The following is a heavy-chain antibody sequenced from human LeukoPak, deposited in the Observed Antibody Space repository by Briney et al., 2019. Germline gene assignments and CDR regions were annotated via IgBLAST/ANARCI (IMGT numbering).Heavy chain of an antibody. Sequence: GGSLRLSCAASGFTFSSYSMNWVRQAPGKGLEWVSYISSSSSTIYYADSVKSRFTISRDNAKNSLYLQMNSLRDEDRAVYYCARGGTHYYDSSDLYIPHFDYWGQGTLVTVSS. CDR2: ISSSSSTI. D-gene: IGHD3-22*01. J-gene: IGHJ4*02. CDR1: GFTFSSYS. CDR3: ARGGTHYYDSSDLYIPHFDY. V-gene: IGHV3-48*02.